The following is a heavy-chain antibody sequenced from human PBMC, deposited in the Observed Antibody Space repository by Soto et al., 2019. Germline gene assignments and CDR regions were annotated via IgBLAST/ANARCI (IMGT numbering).Heavy chain of an antibody. CDR3: VSPYYSGSGSP. CDR2: VSFRGGSA. Sequence: EALLLESGGGLVQPGGSLRLSCAASGFTFSSYAMSWVRQAPGKGLEWVATVSFRGGSAYLADAVKGRFTISKDNSKNTVSLEMNSLRVEDTAIYYCVSPYYSGSGSPWGQGTLVTVSS. J-gene: IGHJ4*02. D-gene: IGHD3-10*01. V-gene: IGHV3-23*01. CDR1: GFTFSSYA.